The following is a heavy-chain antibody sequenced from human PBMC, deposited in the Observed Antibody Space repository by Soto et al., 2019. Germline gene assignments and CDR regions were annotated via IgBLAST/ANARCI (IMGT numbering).Heavy chain of an antibody. Sequence: PGGSLRLSCAASGFTFSSYEMNWVRQAPGKGLEWVSYISSSGSTIYYADSVKGRFTISRDNAKNSLYLQMNSLRAEDTAVYYCARDRGVEPFDYWGQGTLVTVSS. J-gene: IGHJ4*02. CDR1: GFTFSSYE. V-gene: IGHV3-48*03. CDR2: ISSSGSTI. CDR3: ARDRGVEPFDY. D-gene: IGHD3-10*01.